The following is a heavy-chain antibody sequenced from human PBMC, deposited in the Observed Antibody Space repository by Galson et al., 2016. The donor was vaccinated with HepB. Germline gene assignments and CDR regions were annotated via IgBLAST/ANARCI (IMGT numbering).Heavy chain of an antibody. CDR3: ASIFRYSSSQHPGY. CDR2: INQDGSDK. Sequence: SLRLSCAVSGLTFSEYWMTWVRQAPGKGLEWVANINQDGSDKSYVDFMKGRFTISRDNAKNSLYLQMNSLRAEDTAVYYCASIFRYSSSQHPGYWGQGTLVTVSS. CDR1: GLTFSEYW. V-gene: IGHV3-7*03. J-gene: IGHJ4*02. D-gene: IGHD6-13*01.